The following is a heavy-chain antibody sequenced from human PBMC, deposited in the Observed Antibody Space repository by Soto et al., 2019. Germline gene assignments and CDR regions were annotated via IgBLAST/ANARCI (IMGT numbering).Heavy chain of an antibody. Sequence: ASVKVSCKASGFTLADSAVQWVRQARGQRLEWIGRIVVDSGNTKYAQRFTERVTISWDMSTITAFMELRSLRSEDTAVYYCATANNTSPFDFWGLGTLVTVSS. CDR1: GFTLADSA. CDR2: IVVDSGNT. D-gene: IGHD1-26*01. J-gene: IGHJ4*02. V-gene: IGHV1-58*01. CDR3: ATANNTSPFDF.